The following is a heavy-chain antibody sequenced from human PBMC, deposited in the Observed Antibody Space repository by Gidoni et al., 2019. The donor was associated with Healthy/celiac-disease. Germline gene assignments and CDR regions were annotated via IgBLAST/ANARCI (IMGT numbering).Heavy chain of an antibody. Sequence: QVQLVQSGAEVKTPGSSVKVSCKASGGHVSSYDIIWVRQAPGQGLEWMGGIIPIFGTANYAQKFQGRVTITADKSTSTAYMELSSLRSEDTAVYYCARDRGRAFTVKALWYWGQGTLVTVSS. CDR2: IIPIFGTA. D-gene: IGHD4-17*01. J-gene: IGHJ4*02. V-gene: IGHV1-69*06. CDR3: ARDRGRAFTVKALWY. CDR1: GGHVSSYD.